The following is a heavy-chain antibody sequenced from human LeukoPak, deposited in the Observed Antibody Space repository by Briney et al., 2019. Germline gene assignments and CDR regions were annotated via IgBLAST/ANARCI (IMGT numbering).Heavy chain of an antibody. Sequence: PGGSLRLSCAASGFPFSSYIMNWGRQAPGKGLEWISYISGTGSTIDYADSVKGRFTISRDNAKNSLYLQMNSLRAEDTAVYHCAKVSGYFDHFDCWGQGTLVTVSS. J-gene: IGHJ4*02. D-gene: IGHD3-9*01. CDR2: ISGTGSTI. CDR3: AKVSGYFDHFDC. CDR1: GFPFSSYI. V-gene: IGHV3-48*01.